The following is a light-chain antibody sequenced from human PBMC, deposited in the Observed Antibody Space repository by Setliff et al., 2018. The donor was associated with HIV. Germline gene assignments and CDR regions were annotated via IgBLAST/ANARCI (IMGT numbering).Light chain of an antibody. CDR2: DVN. J-gene: IGLJ3*02. CDR1: SSDVGGYNF. Sequence: QSALAQPRSVSGSPGQSVTISCTGTSSDVGGYNFVSWYQQHPGKAPKVMIYDVNKRPSGVPDRFSGYKSGNTASLTISGLQAEDEADYYCCSYAGRLTLMFGGGTKVTVL. V-gene: IGLV2-11*01. CDR3: CSYAGRLTLM.